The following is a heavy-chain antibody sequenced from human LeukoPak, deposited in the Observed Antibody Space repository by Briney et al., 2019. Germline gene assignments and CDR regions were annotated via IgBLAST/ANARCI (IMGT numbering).Heavy chain of an antibody. CDR1: GYTFTGYY. CDR2: INPNSGGT. J-gene: IGHJ5*02. V-gene: IGHV1-2*02. D-gene: IGHD3-22*01. CDR3: ARVRKYYYDSSGYWFDP. Sequence: ASVNVSCKASGYTFTGYYMHWVRQAPGQGLEWMGWINPNSGGTNYAQTFQGRVTMTRDTSISTAYMEQSRLRYDDTAVYYCARVRKYYYDSSGYWFDPWGQGTLVTVSS.